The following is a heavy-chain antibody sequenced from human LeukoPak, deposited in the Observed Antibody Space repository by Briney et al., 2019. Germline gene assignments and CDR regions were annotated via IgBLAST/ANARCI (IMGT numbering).Heavy chain of an antibody. CDR2: IWYDGSNK. CDR3: ARDLEGSSGYYYYFDY. V-gene: IGHV3-33*01. D-gene: IGHD3-22*01. J-gene: IGHJ4*02. Sequence: GGSLRLSCAASGFTFSSYGMHWVRQAPGKGLEWVAVIWYDGSNKYYADSVKGRFTISRDNSKNTLYLQMNSLRAEDTAVYYCARDLEGSSGYYYYFDYWGQGTLVTVSS. CDR1: GFTFSSYG.